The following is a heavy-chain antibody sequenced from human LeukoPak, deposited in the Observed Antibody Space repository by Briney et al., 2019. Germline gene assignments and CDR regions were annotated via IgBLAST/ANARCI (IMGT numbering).Heavy chain of an antibody. J-gene: IGHJ3*02. CDR3: AREVRYPDAFDI. Sequence: SVKVSCKASGGTFSSYAISWVRQAHGQGLEWMGGIIPIFGTANYAQKFQGRVTITADESTSTAYMELSSLRSEDTAVYYCAREVRYPDAFDIWGQGTMVTVSS. D-gene: IGHD3-9*01. CDR1: GGTFSSYA. CDR2: IIPIFGTA. V-gene: IGHV1-69*01.